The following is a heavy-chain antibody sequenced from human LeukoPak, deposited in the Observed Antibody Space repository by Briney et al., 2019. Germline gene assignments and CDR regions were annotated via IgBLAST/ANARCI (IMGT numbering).Heavy chain of an antibody. CDR3: ATNGGGDSGYGNFDY. J-gene: IGHJ4*02. V-gene: IGHV3-23*01. Sequence: PGGSLRLSCAASGFTFSSYVMSWVRQAPGKGLEWVSAISNSGDNTYYADSVKGRFTISRDNAKNSLYLQMNRLRAEDTALYYCATNGGGDSGYGNFDYWGQGTLVTVSS. D-gene: IGHD5-12*01. CDR1: GFTFSSYV. CDR2: ISNSGDNT.